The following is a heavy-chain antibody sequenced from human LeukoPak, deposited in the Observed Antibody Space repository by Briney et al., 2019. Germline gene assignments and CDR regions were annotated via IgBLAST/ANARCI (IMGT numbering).Heavy chain of an antibody. J-gene: IGHJ6*03. CDR2: IRYDGTNK. CDR1: GFTFSNYG. CDR3: ARRSSSGWYPDYYYYYMDV. D-gene: IGHD6-19*01. V-gene: IGHV3-30*02. Sequence: GGSLRLSCAASGFTFSNYGMHWVRQAPGKGLEWVAFIRYDGTNKYYADSVKGRFTIPRDNSKNTLYLKMNSLRGEDTAVYYCARRSSSGWYPDYYYYYMDVWGKGTTVTISS.